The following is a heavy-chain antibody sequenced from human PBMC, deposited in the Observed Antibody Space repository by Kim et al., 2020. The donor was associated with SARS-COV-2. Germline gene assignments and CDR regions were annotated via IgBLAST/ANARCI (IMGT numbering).Heavy chain of an antibody. V-gene: IGHV3-33*08. Sequence: GGSLRLSCAASGFTFSSYGMHWVRQAPGKGLEWVAVIWYDGSNKYYADSVKGRFTISRDNSKNTLYLQMNSLRAEDTAVYYCARSMVRGVKPHGMDVWGQGTTVTVSS. J-gene: IGHJ6*02. CDR3: ARSMVRGVKPHGMDV. CDR1: GFTFSSYG. D-gene: IGHD3-10*01. CDR2: IWYDGSNK.